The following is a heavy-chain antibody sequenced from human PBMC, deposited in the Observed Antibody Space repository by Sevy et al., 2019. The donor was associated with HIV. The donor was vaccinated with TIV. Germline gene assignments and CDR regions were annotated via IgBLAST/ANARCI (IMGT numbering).Heavy chain of an antibody. CDR2: IYSDGKT. V-gene: IGHV3-66*01. D-gene: IGHD6-19*01. Sequence: GGSLRLSCAASGFTVSRNYMSWVRQAPGKGLEWVSVIYSDGKTFYADSVQYRFTISRDNSKNTLYLQMNSLRAEDTAVYYCAGWSSAWTLFDYWGQGTLVTVSS. CDR3: AGWSSAWTLFDY. J-gene: IGHJ4*02. CDR1: GFTVSRNY.